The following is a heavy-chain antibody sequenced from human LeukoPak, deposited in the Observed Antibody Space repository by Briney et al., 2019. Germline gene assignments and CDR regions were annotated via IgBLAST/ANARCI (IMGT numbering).Heavy chain of an antibody. CDR2: IYHSGST. D-gene: IGHD3-10*01. J-gene: IGHJ4*02. CDR3: ARGPWMVRGVHFDY. CDR1: GYSISSGYY. Sequence: SETLSLTCTVSGYSISSGYYWGWIRPPPGKGLEWIGSIYHSGSTYYNPSLKSRVTISVDTSKNQFSLKLSSVTAADTAVYYCARGPWMVRGVHFDYWGQGTLVTVSS. V-gene: IGHV4-38-2*02.